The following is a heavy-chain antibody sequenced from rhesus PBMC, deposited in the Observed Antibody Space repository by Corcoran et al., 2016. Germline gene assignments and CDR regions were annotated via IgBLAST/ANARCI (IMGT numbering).Heavy chain of an antibody. CDR2: IGCSRGST. CDR1: GYSISSGYG. V-gene: IGHV4-127*01. CDR3: ARDRGIAAAKFDY. D-gene: IGHD6-25*01. J-gene: IGHJ4*01. Sequence: QVQLQESGPGLVKPSETLSLTCTVSGYSISSGYGWSWIRQPPGKGLEWIGYIGCSRGSTNYNPPRKSRVTMSKDTAKNQFALKLSSVTAADTAVYYCARDRGIAAAKFDYWGQGVLVTVSS.